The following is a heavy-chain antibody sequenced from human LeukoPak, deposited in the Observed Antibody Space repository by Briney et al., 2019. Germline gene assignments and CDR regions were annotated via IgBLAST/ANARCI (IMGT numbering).Heavy chain of an antibody. CDR1: GFTFSSYA. J-gene: IGHJ4*02. V-gene: IGHV3-30*03. CDR3: AEGHWNFFDY. CDR2: ISNDGNTK. Sequence: GGSLRLSCAASGFTFSSYAMSWVRQAPGKGLEWVAVISNDGNTKYYADFVRGRFTISRDNSKNTLYLQMNSLRAEDTAIYYCAEGHWNFFDYWGQGTLVTVSS. D-gene: IGHD1-1*01.